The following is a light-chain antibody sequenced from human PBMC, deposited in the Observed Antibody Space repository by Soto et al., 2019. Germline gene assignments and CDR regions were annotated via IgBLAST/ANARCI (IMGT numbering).Light chain of an antibody. Sequence: EIVLTQSPGTLSLSPGERATLSCRTSQNINKYLAWYQQKPGQAPRLLIYDASNRATVIPARFSGSGSGTDFTLTISSLEPEDFAVYYCQQRSNWPITFGQGTRLEIK. J-gene: IGKJ5*01. V-gene: IGKV3-11*01. CDR2: DAS. CDR3: QQRSNWPIT. CDR1: QNINKY.